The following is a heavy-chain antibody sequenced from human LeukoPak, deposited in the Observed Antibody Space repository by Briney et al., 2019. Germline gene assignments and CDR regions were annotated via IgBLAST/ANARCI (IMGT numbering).Heavy chain of an antibody. J-gene: IGHJ4*02. CDR2: INHSGST. Sequence: PSETLSLTCAVYGGSFRGYYWSWIRQPPGKGLEWGGEINHSGSTNYNASLKRRVTISVDTSKNQFSLKLSSVTAADTAVYYCASPYGDYAFDWGQGTLVTVSS. CDR1: GGSFRGYY. V-gene: IGHV4-34*01. D-gene: IGHD4-17*01. CDR3: ASPYGDYAFD.